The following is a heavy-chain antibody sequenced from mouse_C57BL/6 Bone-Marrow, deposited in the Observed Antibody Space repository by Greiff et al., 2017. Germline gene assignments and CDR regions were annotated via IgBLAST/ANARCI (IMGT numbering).Heavy chain of an antibody. CDR3: ARQGTAQALYFDY. V-gene: IGHV5-9*01. CDR1: GFTFSSYT. Sequence: EVQLVESGGGLVKPGGSLKLSCAASGFTFSSYTMSWVRQTPEKRLEWVATISGGGGNTYYPDSVKGRFTISRDNAKNTLYLQMSSLRSEDTALYYCARQGTAQALYFDYWGQGTTLTVSS. CDR2: ISGGGGNT. J-gene: IGHJ2*01. D-gene: IGHD3-2*02.